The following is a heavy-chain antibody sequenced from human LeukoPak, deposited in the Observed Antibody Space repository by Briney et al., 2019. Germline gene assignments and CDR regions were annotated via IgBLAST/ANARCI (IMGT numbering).Heavy chain of an antibody. Sequence: GGSLRLSCAASGFTFSSYGMHWVRQAPGKGLEWVAFIRYDGSNKYYADSVKGRFTISRDNSKNTLYLQMNSLRAEDTAVYYCAKDRYCTNGVCYGKYFQHWGQGTLVTVSS. J-gene: IGHJ1*01. CDR1: GFTFSSYG. V-gene: IGHV3-30*02. CDR2: IRYDGSNK. CDR3: AKDRYCTNGVCYGKYFQH. D-gene: IGHD2-8*01.